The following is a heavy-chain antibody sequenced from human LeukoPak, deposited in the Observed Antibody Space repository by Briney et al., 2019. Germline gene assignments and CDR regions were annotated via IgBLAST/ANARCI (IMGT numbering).Heavy chain of an antibody. V-gene: IGHV1-18*01. D-gene: IGHD3-22*01. CDR3: ARDCGWLSLEDAFDM. CDR2: ISAYNGNT. J-gene: IGHJ3*02. CDR1: GYTFTSYG. Sequence: ASVNVSCKASGYTFTSYGISWVRQAPGQGLECMGWISAYNGNTNYAQKLQGRVTMTTDTSRSTAYMGLRSLRSDDTAVYFCARDCGWLSLEDAFDMWGQGTMVTVSS.